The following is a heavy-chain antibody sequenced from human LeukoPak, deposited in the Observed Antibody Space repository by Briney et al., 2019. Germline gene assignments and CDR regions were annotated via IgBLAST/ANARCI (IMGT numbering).Heavy chain of an antibody. V-gene: IGHV4-38-2*02. CDR1: GYSISSGYY. Sequence: PSETLSLTCTVSGYSISSGYYWGWIRQPPGKGLEWIGSIYHSGSTYYNPSLKSRVTISVDTSKNQFSLKLSSVTAADTAVYYCARERVGATMGYYFDYWGQGTLATVSS. J-gene: IGHJ4*02. D-gene: IGHD1-26*01. CDR2: IYHSGST. CDR3: ARERVGATMGYYFDY.